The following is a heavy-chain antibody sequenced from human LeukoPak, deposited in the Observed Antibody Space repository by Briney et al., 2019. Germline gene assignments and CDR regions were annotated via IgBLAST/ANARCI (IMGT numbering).Heavy chain of an antibody. CDR2: ISYDGSNK. D-gene: IGHD2-2*01. CDR3: VRSSCSSTSCYRYYYYGMDV. J-gene: IGHJ6*02. Sequence: GGSLRLSCAASGFTFSSYAMHWVRQAPGKGLEWVAVISYDGSNKYYADSVKGRFTISRDNSKNTLYLQMNSLRAEDTAVYYCVRSSCSSTSCYRYYYYGMDVWGQGTTVTVSS. CDR1: GFTFSSYA. V-gene: IGHV3-30-3*01.